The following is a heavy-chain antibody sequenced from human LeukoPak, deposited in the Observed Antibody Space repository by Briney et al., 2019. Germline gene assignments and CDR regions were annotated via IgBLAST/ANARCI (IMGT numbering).Heavy chain of an antibody. CDR2: IYPGDSGT. V-gene: IGHV5-51*01. D-gene: IGHD1-26*01. Sequence: GGSLKISCKGSGYSFTSYWIGWVRQMPGKGLEWVGIIYPGDSGTRYSPSFQGQVTISADKSISTAYLQWSSLKASDTAMYYCARPVAGATTGWYFDLWGRGTLVTVSS. J-gene: IGHJ2*01. CDR1: GYSFTSYW. CDR3: ARPVAGATTGWYFDL.